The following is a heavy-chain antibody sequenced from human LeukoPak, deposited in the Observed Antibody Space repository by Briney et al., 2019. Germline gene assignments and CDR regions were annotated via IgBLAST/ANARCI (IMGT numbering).Heavy chain of an antibody. CDR1: GYTFIAYY. D-gene: IGHD6-6*01. J-gene: IGHJ4*02. CDR3: ARDAVRLSSVAAHFDS. V-gene: IGHV1-2*02. CDR2: INPNSGDT. Sequence: APVKVSCKSSGYTFIAYYMHWVRQAPGQGLEWMGWINPNSGDTNYGQKFQGRVTMTRDTSIRTAYMELSGLRFDDTAVYFCARDAVRLSSVAAHFDSWGQGTLVTVSS.